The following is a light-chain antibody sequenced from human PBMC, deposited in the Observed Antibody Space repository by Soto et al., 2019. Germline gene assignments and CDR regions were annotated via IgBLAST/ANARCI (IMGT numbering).Light chain of an antibody. J-gene: IGKJ4*01. CDR3: AQGLATPFT. V-gene: IGKV2-30*01. CDR1: QSLVYSDGNTY. CDR2: KAS. Sequence: EVVMTQSPLSLPVTLGQPASISCRSSQSLVYSDGNTYLNWFHQRPGQSPRRLIYKASNRDSGVPDRFSGSGSGTDFTLKISRVEAEDVGLYFCAQGLATPFTFGGGTKVEIK.